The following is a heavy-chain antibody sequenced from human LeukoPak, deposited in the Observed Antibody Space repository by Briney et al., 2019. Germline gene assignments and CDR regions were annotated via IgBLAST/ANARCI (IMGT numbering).Heavy chain of an antibody. CDR3: AKLSEWEPRGYFDY. Sequence: GASLRLSCAASGFTFSSYAMSWVRQAPGKGLXXXXXXSSSGGSTSYADSVKGRFTISRDNSKNTLYLQMNSLRAEDTAVYYCAKLSEWEPRGYFDYWGQGTLVTVSS. CDR2: XSSSGGST. V-gene: IGHV3-23*01. CDR1: GFTFSSYA. J-gene: IGHJ4*02. D-gene: IGHD1-26*01.